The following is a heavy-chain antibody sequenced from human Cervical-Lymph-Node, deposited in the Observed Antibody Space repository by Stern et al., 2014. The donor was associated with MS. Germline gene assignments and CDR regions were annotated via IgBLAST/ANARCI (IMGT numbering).Heavy chain of an antibody. CDR3: AASVAGPKKVFEN. CDR1: GITFSRSS. CDR2: IVVGSGYT. D-gene: IGHD2-15*01. V-gene: IGHV1-58*01. J-gene: IGHJ3*02. Sequence: QLVQSGPEVTKPGTSVKVSCKASGITFSRSSVQWVRPARGQRLEWIGGIVVGSGYTNYAQKFQVRVTLTRDISTNPVYMDLRRLRSEDTAVNYCAASVAGPKKVFENWGQGKMVTVSS.